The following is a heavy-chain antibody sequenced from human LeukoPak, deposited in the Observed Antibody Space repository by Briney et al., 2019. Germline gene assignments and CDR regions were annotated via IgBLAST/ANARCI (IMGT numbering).Heavy chain of an antibody. CDR3: GRLGQDLRCLDL. D-gene: IGHD3-16*01. Sequence: PSQTLSLTCAISGDSVSSNSVAWSWIRQSPSRGLEWLGRTYYRSKWVNDYAVSVRSRITINSDTSKNQFSLQLNSVTPEDTAVYFFGRLGQDLRCLDLRGPGHPGNGSS. CDR2: TYYRSKWVN. CDR1: GDSVSSNSVA. V-gene: IGHV6-1*01. J-gene: IGHJ2*01.